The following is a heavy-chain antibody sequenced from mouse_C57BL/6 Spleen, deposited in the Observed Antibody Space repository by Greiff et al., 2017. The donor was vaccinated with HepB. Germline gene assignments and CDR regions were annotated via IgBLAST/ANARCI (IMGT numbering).Heavy chain of an antibody. D-gene: IGHD4-1*01. Sequence: EVQRVESGGGLVKPGGSLKLSCAASGFTFSSYAMSWVRQTPEKRLEWVATISDGGSYTYYPDNVKGRFTISRDNAKNNLYLQMSHLKSEDTAMYYCARDKGTGAFAYWGQGTLVTVSA. V-gene: IGHV5-4*01. CDR2: ISDGGSYT. CDR1: GFTFSSYA. CDR3: ARDKGTGAFAY. J-gene: IGHJ3*01.